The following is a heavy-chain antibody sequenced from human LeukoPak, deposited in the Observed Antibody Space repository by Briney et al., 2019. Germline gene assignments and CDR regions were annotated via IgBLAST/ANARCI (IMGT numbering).Heavy chain of an antibody. Sequence: GGSLRLSCVASGFTFSNYAMIWVRQAPGKGLEWVSAFSNRTHYADSVKGRFTTSRDNSRNTLYLEMNNLRAEDTAIYYCAKDWYDYWGQGTLVTVSS. CDR3: AKDWYDY. D-gene: IGHD6-13*01. CDR2: FSNRT. V-gene: IGHV3-23*01. CDR1: GFTFSNYA. J-gene: IGHJ4*02.